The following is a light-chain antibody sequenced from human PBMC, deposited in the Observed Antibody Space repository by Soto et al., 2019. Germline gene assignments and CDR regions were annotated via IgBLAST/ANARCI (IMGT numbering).Light chain of an antibody. CDR1: QSLSGGY. J-gene: IGKJ5*01. V-gene: IGKV3-20*01. CDR2: SAS. Sequence: EIVLTQSPGTLSLSPGERATLSCRASQSLSGGYLAWFRQKPGQTPRLLTYSASNIATGIPDRFSGSGSGTEFNLTIRRLEPEDLVLYYCQQNGSLTITFGHGTRLEIK. CDR3: QQNGSLTIT.